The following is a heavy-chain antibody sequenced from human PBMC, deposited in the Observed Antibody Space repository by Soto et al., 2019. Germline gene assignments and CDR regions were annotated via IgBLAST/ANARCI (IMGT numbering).Heavy chain of an antibody. CDR1: GYTFTSYG. V-gene: IGHV1-18*04. CDR3: ARAGIVVVITRHDAFDI. Sequence: GASVKVSCKASGYTFTSYGISWVRQAPGQGLEWMGWISAYNGNTNYAQKLQGRVTMTTDTSTSTAYMELRSLRSGDTAVYYCARAGIVVVITRHDAFDIWGQGTMVTVSS. J-gene: IGHJ3*02. D-gene: IGHD3-22*01. CDR2: ISAYNGNT.